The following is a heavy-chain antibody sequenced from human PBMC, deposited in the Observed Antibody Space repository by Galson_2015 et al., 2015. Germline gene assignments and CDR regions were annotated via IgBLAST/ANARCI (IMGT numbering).Heavy chain of an antibody. CDR3: AKVKSGSYYYFDY. CDR2: ISGSGGST. J-gene: IGHJ4*02. D-gene: IGHD1-26*01. Sequence: SLRLSCAASGFTFSSYAMSWVRQAPGKGLEWVSAISGSGGSTYYADSVKGRFTISRDNSKNTLYLQMNSLRAEDTAVYYCAKVKSGSYYYFDYWGQGTLVTVSS. V-gene: IGHV3-23*01. CDR1: GFTFSSYA.